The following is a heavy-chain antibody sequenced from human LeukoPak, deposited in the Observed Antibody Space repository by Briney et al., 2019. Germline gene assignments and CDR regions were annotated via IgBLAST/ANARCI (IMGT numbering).Heavy chain of an antibody. V-gene: IGHV3-30*03. J-gene: IGHJ4*02. CDR2: ISYDGSNK. Sequence: GGSLRLSCAASGFTFSSYGMHWVRQAPGKGLEWVAVISYDGSNKYYADSVKGRFTISRDNSKNTLYLQMNSLRAEDTAVYFCARAGGSYTTAIDYWGQGTLVTVSS. D-gene: IGHD1-26*01. CDR1: GFTFSSYG. CDR3: ARAGGSYTTAIDY.